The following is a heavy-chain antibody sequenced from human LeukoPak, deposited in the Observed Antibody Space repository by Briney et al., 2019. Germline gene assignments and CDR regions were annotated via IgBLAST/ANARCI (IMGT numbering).Heavy chain of an antibody. V-gene: IGHV3-7*01. CDR2: IKQAGSVK. Sequence: GGSLRLSCAASGFIFSSYWMTWVRQAPGKGLEWVANIKQAGSVKYYVDSVKGRFTISRDNAENSLYLQMNSLRAEDTAVYYCARGGGSMVRGVIGAPFDYWGQGTLVTVSS. CDR1: GFIFSSYW. J-gene: IGHJ4*02. CDR3: ARGGGSMVRGVIGAPFDY. D-gene: IGHD3-10*01.